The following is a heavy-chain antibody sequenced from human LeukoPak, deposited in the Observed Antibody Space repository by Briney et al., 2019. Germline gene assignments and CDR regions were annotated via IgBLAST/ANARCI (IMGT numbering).Heavy chain of an antibody. Sequence: GGSLRLSCTASGFTLSNYAMSWVRQAPGKGLEWVAVISYDGSNKYYADSVKGRFTISRDNSKNTLYLQMNSLRAEDTAVYYCARRITIFGVVIHYYYYGMDVWGQGTTVTVSS. V-gene: IGHV3-30*03. J-gene: IGHJ6*02. CDR1: GFTLSNYA. CDR3: ARRITIFGVVIHYYYYGMDV. D-gene: IGHD3-3*01. CDR2: ISYDGSNK.